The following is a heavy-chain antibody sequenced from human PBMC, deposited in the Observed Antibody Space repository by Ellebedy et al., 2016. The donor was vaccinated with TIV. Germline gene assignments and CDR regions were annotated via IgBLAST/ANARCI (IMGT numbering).Heavy chain of an antibody. CDR1: GYTFTTYY. Sequence: ASVKVSCKASGYTFTTYYMHWVRQAPGQGLEWMGIINPSGGSTSYAQKFQGRVTMTRDTSTTTVYMELNSLTSDDTAVYYCAAFPYLSSSSAYWGQGALVTVSS. J-gene: IGHJ4*02. CDR3: AAFPYLSSSSAY. V-gene: IGHV1-46*01. CDR2: INPSGGST. D-gene: IGHD6-6*01.